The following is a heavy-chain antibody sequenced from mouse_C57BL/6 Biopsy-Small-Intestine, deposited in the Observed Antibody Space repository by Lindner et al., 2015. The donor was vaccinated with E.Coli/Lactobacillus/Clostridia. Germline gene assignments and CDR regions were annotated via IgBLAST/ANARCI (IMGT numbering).Heavy chain of an antibody. Sequence: VQLQESGAELARPGASVKLSCKASGYTFTSYGIIWVKQRAGQGLEWIGEIYPRGGSAYYNEKFKGKATLSTDKSSSTAYMELRSLTSEDSAVYFCARGTTDPYWGQGTTLTVSS. V-gene: IGHV1-81*01. CDR3: ARGTTDPY. CDR2: IYPRGGSA. J-gene: IGHJ2*01. CDR1: GYTFTSYG. D-gene: IGHD1-1*01.